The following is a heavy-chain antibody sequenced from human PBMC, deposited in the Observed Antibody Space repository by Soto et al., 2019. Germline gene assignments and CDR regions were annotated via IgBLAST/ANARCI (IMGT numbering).Heavy chain of an antibody. D-gene: IGHD3-10*01. Sequence: ASVKVSCKASGYTFTRYGISWVRQAPGQGLEWMGWISAYNGNTNYAQKLQGRVTMTTDTSTSTAYMELRSLRSDDTAVYYCARDGRGSVDSPNHALDIWGQGRMGT. V-gene: IGHV1-18*01. CDR3: ARDGRGSVDSPNHALDI. CDR2: ISAYNGNT. J-gene: IGHJ3*02. CDR1: GYTFTRYG.